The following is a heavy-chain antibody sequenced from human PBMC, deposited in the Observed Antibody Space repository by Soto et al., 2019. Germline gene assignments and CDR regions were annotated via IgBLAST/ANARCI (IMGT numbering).Heavy chain of an antibody. CDR1: GFTFSSYA. Sequence: VQLVESGGGVVQPGRSLRLSCAASGFTFSSYAMHWVRQAPGKGLEWVAVISYDGSNKYYADSVKGRFTISRDNSKNTLYLQMNSLRAEDTAVYYCASNGYSSGWYAPWGQGTLVTVSS. CDR3: ASNGYSSGWYAP. V-gene: IGHV3-30-3*01. J-gene: IGHJ5*02. CDR2: ISYDGSNK. D-gene: IGHD6-19*01.